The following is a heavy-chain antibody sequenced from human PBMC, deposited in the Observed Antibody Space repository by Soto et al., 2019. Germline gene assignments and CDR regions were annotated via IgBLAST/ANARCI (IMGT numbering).Heavy chain of an antibody. CDR1: GFTFSSYA. Sequence: GGSLRLSCAASGFTFSSYAMHWVRQAPGKGLEWVAVISYDGSNKYYADSVKGRFTISRDNSKNTLYLQMNSLRAEDTAVYYCARDLGYYDSSGSDPHYWGQGTLVTVSS. CDR2: ISYDGSNK. D-gene: IGHD3-22*01. J-gene: IGHJ4*02. CDR3: ARDLGYYDSSGSDPHY. V-gene: IGHV3-30-3*01.